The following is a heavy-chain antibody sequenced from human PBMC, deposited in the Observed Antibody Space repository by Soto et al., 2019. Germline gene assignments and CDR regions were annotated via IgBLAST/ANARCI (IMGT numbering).Heavy chain of an antibody. V-gene: IGHV3-33*01. CDR3: ARDSTYSSSSVAYNWFDP. CDR2: IWYDGSNK. D-gene: IGHD6-6*01. J-gene: IGHJ5*02. Sequence: GGSLRLSCAASGFTFSSYGMHWVRQAPGKGLEWVAVIWYDGSNKYYADSVKGRFTISRDNSKNTLYLQMSSLRAEDTAVYYCARDSTYSSSSVAYNWFDPWGQGTLVTVSS. CDR1: GFTFSSYG.